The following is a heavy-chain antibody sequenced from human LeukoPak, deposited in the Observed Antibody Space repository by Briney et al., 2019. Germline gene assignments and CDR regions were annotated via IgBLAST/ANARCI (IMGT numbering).Heavy chain of an antibody. Sequence: PSETLSLTCTVSGDSISSYYWSWIRQPPGKGLEWIGYIYTSGGTNYIPSLKGRVTISIDTSKNQFSLKLSSVTAADSAVYYCARLTRFSTSPDRYYLDYWGQGTLVTVSS. V-gene: IGHV4-4*09. D-gene: IGHD6-6*01. CDR2: IYTSGGT. J-gene: IGHJ4*02. CDR3: ARLTRFSTSPDRYYLDY. CDR1: GDSISSYY.